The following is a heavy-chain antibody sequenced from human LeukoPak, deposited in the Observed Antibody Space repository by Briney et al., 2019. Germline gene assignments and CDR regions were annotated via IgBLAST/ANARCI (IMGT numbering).Heavy chain of an antibody. J-gene: IGHJ4*02. CDR1: GYTFTGYY. CDR2: INPNSGGT. Sequence: GASVKVSCKASGYTFTGYYMHWARQAPGQGLEWMGWINPNSGGTNYAQKFQGRVTMTRDTSISTAYMELSRLRSDDTAVYYCAAYCGGDCRRGEYFDYWGQGTLVTVSS. V-gene: IGHV1-2*02. D-gene: IGHD2-21*02. CDR3: AAYCGGDCRRGEYFDY.